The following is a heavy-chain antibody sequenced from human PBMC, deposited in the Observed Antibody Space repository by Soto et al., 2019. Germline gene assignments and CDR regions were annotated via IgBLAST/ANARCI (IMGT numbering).Heavy chain of an antibody. CDR3: ARVLDTAMDTYYFDY. J-gene: IGHJ4*02. CDR1: GGSFSSYH. Sequence: PSETLSLTCAVYGGSFSSYHWSWIRQTPGKGLEWIGEINHLTTTNYNPSLKSRVIISLDTPKNTLYLQMNSLRAEDTAVYYCARVLDTAMDTYYFDYWGQGTLVTVSS. CDR2: INHLTTT. D-gene: IGHD5-18*01. V-gene: IGHV4-34*01.